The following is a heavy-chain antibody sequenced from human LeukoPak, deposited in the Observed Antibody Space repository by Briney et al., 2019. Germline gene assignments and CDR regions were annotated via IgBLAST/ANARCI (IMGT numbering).Heavy chain of an antibody. CDR1: GGSFSDYD. CDR3: AKDYSSSWAVLDY. Sequence: LSLTCAVSGGSFSDYDWSWIRQPPGKGLEWISYISSSSSIIYNADSVKGRFTISRDNSKNTLYLQMNSLRGEDTAVYYCAKDYSSSWAVLDYWGQGTLVTVSS. J-gene: IGHJ4*02. CDR2: ISSSSSII. V-gene: IGHV3-11*04. D-gene: IGHD6-13*01.